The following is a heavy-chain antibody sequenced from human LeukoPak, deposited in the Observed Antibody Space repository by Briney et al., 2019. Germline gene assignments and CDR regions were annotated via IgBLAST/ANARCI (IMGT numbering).Heavy chain of an antibody. Sequence: SQTLSLTXTVSGGSISSGSYYWSWIRQPAGKGLEWIGRIYTSGSTNYNPSLKSRVTISVDTSKNQFSLKLSSATAADTAVYYCARVARRRYSGYDNYYYYMDVWGKGTTVTVSS. V-gene: IGHV4-61*02. CDR3: ARVARRRYSGYDNYYYYMDV. CDR2: IYTSGST. CDR1: GGSISSGSYY. J-gene: IGHJ6*03. D-gene: IGHD5-12*01.